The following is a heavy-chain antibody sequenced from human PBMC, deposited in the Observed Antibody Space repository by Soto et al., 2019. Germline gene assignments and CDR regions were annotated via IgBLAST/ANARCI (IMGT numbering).Heavy chain of an antibody. J-gene: IGHJ4*02. Sequence: PGGSLRLSCAASGFTFSSYGMHWVRQAPGKGLEWVAVIWYDGSNKYYADSVKGRFTISRDNSKNTLYLQMNSLRAEDTAVYYCARQFRRGSGSYVLGYWGQGTLVTVSS. CDR2: IWYDGSNK. V-gene: IGHV3-33*01. CDR1: GFTFSSYG. D-gene: IGHD3-10*01. CDR3: ARQFRRGSGSYVLGY.